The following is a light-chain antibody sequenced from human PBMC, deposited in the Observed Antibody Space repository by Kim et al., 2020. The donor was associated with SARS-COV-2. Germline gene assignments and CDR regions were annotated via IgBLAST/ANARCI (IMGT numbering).Light chain of an antibody. Sequence: RVTISCTGSSSNIGAGYDVHWYQRLPGTAPKLLIYGNINRPSGVPDRFSGSKSGTSASLAITGLQAEDEADYYCQSYDSSLSGWVFGGGTQLTVL. J-gene: IGLJ7*01. V-gene: IGLV1-40*01. CDR1: SSNIGAGYD. CDR3: QSYDSSLSGWV. CDR2: GNI.